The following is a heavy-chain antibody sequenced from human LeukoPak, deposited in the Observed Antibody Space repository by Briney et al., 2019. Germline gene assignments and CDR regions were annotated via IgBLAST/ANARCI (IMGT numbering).Heavy chain of an antibody. Sequence: GASLKISCKGSGYSFTSYWIGWVRQLPGKGLEWMGIIYPGDSDTRYNPSFQGQVTISADKSISTAYLQWSSLMASDTAMYYCARRSYRYNDAFDIWGQGTMVTVSS. D-gene: IGHD1-1*01. J-gene: IGHJ3*02. CDR1: GYSFTSYW. CDR3: ARRSYRYNDAFDI. CDR2: IYPGDSDT. V-gene: IGHV5-51*01.